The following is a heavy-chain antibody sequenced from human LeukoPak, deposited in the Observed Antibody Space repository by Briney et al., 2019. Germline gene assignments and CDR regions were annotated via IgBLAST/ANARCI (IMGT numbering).Heavy chain of an antibody. CDR1: GFTFSSYE. Sequence: GGSLRLSCAASGFTFSSYEMNWVRQAPEKGREWVSYISSSGSTIYYADSVKGRFTISRDNAKNSLYLQMNSLRAEDTAVYYCARYYYDSSGLGDAFDIWGQGTMVTVSS. CDR2: ISSSGSTI. V-gene: IGHV3-48*03. D-gene: IGHD3-22*01. CDR3: ARYYYDSSGLGDAFDI. J-gene: IGHJ3*02.